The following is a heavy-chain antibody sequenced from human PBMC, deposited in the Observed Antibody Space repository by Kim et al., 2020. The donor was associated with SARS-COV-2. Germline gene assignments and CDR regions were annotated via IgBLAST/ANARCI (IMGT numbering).Heavy chain of an antibody. CDR1: GGTFSSYA. V-gene: IGHV1-69*13. J-gene: IGHJ4*02. Sequence: SVKVSCKASGGTFSSYAISWVRQAPGQGLEWMGGIIPIFGTANYAQKFQGRVTITADESTSTAYMELSSLRSEDTAVYYCARDLSGFGWLDYWGQGTLVTVSS. CDR2: IIPIFGTA. CDR3: ARDLSGFGWLDY. D-gene: IGHD3-10*01.